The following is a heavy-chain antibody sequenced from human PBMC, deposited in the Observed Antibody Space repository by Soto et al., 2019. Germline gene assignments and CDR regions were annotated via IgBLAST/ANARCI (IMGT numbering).Heavy chain of an antibody. J-gene: IGHJ5*02. CDR1: GYSFTTYW. Sequence: PGESLKISCKASGYSFTTYWITWVRQMPGKGLEWMGRIDPSDSYANYSPSFQGHVTISADKSINTAYLQWSSLKASDTAIYYCGRVRVDKAEGWFDPWGQGTLVTVS. CDR2: IDPSDSYA. CDR3: GRVRVDKAEGWFDP. D-gene: IGHD5-18*01. V-gene: IGHV5-10-1*01.